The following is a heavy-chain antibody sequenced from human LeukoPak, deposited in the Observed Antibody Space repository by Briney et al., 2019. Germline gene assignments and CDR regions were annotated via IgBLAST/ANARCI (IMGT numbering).Heavy chain of an antibody. V-gene: IGHV1-69*05. CDR1: GGTFSSYA. CDR2: IIPIFGTA. J-gene: IGHJ3*02. CDR3: ASSGRGVIITDAFDI. D-gene: IGHD3-10*01. Sequence: ASVKLSCKASGGTFSSYAFSWVRQAPGQGLEWMGGIIPIFGTANYAQKFPGRVTITTDESTSTAYMDLSSLRSEDTAVYYCASSGRGVIITDAFDIWGQGTMVTVSS.